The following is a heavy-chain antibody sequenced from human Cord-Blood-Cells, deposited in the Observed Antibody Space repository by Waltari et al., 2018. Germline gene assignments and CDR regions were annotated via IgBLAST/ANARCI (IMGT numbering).Heavy chain of an antibody. V-gene: IGHV3-30*04. D-gene: IGHD6-13*01. CDR2: ISYDGSNK. Sequence: QVQLVESGGGVVQPGRSLRLSCAASGFTFSSYAMPWVRQAPGKGLDWVAVISYDGSNKYSADSVKGRFTISRDNSKTTLYLQMNSLRAEDTAVYYCAREAAALDYWGQGTLVTVSS. CDR3: AREAAALDY. J-gene: IGHJ4*02. CDR1: GFTFSSYA.